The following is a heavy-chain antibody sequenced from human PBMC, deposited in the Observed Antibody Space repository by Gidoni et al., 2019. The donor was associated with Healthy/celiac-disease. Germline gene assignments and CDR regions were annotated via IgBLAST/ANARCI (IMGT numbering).Heavy chain of an antibody. CDR3: ARQDQSVQWLGSYYFDY. CDR2: IYYSGST. Sequence: QLQLQESGPGLVKPSETLSLTCTVSGGSISSSSYYWGWIRQPPGKGLEWIGSIYYSGSTYYNPSLKSRVTISVDTSKNQFSLKLSSVTAADTAVYYCARQDQSVQWLGSYYFDYWGQGTLVTVSS. CDR1: GGSISSSSYY. J-gene: IGHJ4*02. D-gene: IGHD6-19*01. V-gene: IGHV4-39*01.